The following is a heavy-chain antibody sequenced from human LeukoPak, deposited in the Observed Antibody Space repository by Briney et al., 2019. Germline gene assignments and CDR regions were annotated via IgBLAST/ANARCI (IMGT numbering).Heavy chain of an antibody. J-gene: IGHJ4*02. CDR1: GFRFSSYW. Sequence: GGSLRLSCAASGFRFSSYWMNWVRQAPGKGLEWVANIKRDGSEKYYVDSVKGRFTISRDNAKNSLYLQMNSLRAEDTAVYYCAKDLDTQNSYGFAYWVQGTLVTVSS. V-gene: IGHV3-7*04. D-gene: IGHD5-18*01. CDR2: IKRDGSEK. CDR3: AKDLDTQNSYGFAY.